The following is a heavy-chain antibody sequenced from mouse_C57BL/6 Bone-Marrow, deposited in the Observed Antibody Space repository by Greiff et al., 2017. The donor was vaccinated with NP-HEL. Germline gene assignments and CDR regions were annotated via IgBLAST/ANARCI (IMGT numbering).Heavy chain of an antibody. J-gene: IGHJ4*01. CDR2: IYPGSGST. CDR3: ASLAYYSNYCYAMDY. D-gene: IGHD2-5*01. V-gene: IGHV1-55*01. CDR1: GYTFTSYW. Sequence: VQLQQPGAELVKPGASVKMSCKASGYTFTSYWITWVKQRPGQGLEWIGDIYPGSGSTNYNEKFQSKATLTVDTSSSTAYMQLSSLTSEDSAVYYCASLAYYSNYCYAMDYWGQGTSVTVSS.